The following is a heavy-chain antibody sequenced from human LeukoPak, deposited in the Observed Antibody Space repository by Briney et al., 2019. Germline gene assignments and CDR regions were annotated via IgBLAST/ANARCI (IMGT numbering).Heavy chain of an antibody. CDR2: ISWNSGSI. Sequence: GGSLRLSCAASGFTFDDYAMHWVRQAPGKGLAWVSGISWNSGSIGYADSVKGRFTISRDNAKNSVYLQMNRLRAEDTALYYCAKATRIAVAAPPDYWGQGTLVTVSS. J-gene: IGHJ4*02. V-gene: IGHV3-9*01. CDR3: AKATRIAVAAPPDY. CDR1: GFTFDDYA. D-gene: IGHD6-19*01.